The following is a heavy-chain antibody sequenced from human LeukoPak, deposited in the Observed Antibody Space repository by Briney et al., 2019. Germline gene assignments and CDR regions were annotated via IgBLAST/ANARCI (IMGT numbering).Heavy chain of an antibody. D-gene: IGHD4/OR15-4a*01. J-gene: IGHJ4*02. Sequence: PETLSLTCAVYGGSFSGYYWSWIRQPPGKGLEWIGEINHSGSTNYNPSLKSRVTISVDTSKNQFSLKLSSVTAADTAVYYCARPRRPNYYFDYWGQGTLVTVSS. CDR2: INHSGST. V-gene: IGHV4-34*01. CDR1: GGSFSGYY. CDR3: ARPRRPNYYFDY.